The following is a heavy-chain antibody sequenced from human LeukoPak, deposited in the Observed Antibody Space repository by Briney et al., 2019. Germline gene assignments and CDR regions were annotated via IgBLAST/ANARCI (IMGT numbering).Heavy chain of an antibody. D-gene: IGHD1-26*01. J-gene: IGHJ4*02. CDR1: GYTFTTYT. CDR2: INAGNGNT. Sequence: GASVKVSCKASGYTFTTYTMHWVRQAPGQRLEWMGWINAGNGNTKYSQKFQDRVTITRDTSASTAYMEPSSLRSEDTAVYFCARDLFRGSGSYNYFDYWGQGTLVTVSS. V-gene: IGHV1-3*01. CDR3: ARDLFRGSGSYNYFDY.